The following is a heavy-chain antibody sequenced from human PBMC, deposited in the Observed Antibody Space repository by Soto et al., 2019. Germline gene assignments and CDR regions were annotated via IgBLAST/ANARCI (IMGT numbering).Heavy chain of an antibody. Sequence: LRLSCAAPGFTFSSYGMHWVRQAPGKGLEWVAVISYDGSNKYYADSVKGRFTISRDNAKNTLYLQMNILRVEDTAVYFCATAGNYRFDNWGLGTLVTVSS. D-gene: IGHD1-1*01. CDR1: GFTFSSYG. J-gene: IGHJ4*02. CDR2: ISYDGSNK. V-gene: IGHV3-30*03. CDR3: ATAGNYRFDN.